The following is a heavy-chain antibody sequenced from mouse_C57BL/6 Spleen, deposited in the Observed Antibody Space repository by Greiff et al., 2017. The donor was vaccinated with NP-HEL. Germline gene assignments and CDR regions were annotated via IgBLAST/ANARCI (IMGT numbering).Heavy chain of an antibody. CDR3: AGGGFDV. CDR2: ISSGSSTL. CDR1: GFTFSDYG. V-gene: IGHV5-17*01. J-gene: IGHJ1*03. Sequence: EVMLVESGGGLVKPGGSLKLSCAASGFTFSDYGMHWVRQAPEKGLEWVAYISSGSSTLYYADTVKGRFTISRDNAKNTLFLQMTSLRSEDTAMYYCAGGGFDVWGTGTTVTVSS.